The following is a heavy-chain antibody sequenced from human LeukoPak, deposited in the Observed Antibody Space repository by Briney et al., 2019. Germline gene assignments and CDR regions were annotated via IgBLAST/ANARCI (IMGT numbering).Heavy chain of an antibody. J-gene: IGHJ5*02. D-gene: IGHD2-2*01. CDR1: GFTFSSYG. CDR3: ARRLTQYDCFDP. Sequence: GGSLRLSCAASGFTFSSYGMHWVRQAPGKGLEWVAVIWYDGSNKYYADSVKGRFTISRDNSKNTLYLQMNSLRAEDTAVYYCARRLTQYDCFDPWGQGILVTVSS. V-gene: IGHV3-33*01. CDR2: IWYDGSNK.